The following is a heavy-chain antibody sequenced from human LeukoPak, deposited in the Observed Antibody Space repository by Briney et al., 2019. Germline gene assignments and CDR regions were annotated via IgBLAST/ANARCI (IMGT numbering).Heavy chain of an antibody. CDR3: VGWGLSETYVIFDY. CDR1: GGSFSGYY. V-gene: IGHV4-34*01. D-gene: IGHD3-10*01. J-gene: IGHJ4*02. CDR2: INHTGST. Sequence: SETLSLTCAVYGGSFSGYYWTWIRQPPGKGLEWIGEINHTGSTNYNPSLKSRVTISVDTSKNQFSLRLSSVTAADTAVYYCVGWGLSETYVIFDYWGQGTLVTVSS.